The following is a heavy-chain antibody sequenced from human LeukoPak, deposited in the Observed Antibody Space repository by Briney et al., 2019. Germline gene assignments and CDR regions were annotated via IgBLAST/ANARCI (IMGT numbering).Heavy chain of an antibody. Sequence: SQTLSLTCTVSGGSISSGSYYWSWIRQPAGKGLEWIGRIYTSGSTNYNPSLKSRVTISVDTSKNQFSLKLSSVTAADTAVYYCARSMFTMVRGVTPYYYYMDVWGKGTTVTVSS. V-gene: IGHV4-61*02. CDR1: GGSISSGSYY. D-gene: IGHD3-10*01. J-gene: IGHJ6*03. CDR2: IYTSGST. CDR3: ARSMFTMVRGVTPYYYYMDV.